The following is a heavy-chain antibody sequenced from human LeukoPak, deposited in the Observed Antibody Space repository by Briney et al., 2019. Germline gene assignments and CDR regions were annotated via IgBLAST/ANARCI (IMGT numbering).Heavy chain of an antibody. CDR3: ARINGWYAFDY. J-gene: IGHJ4*02. CDR2: IYYSGST. V-gene: IGHV4-59*01. D-gene: IGHD6-19*01. Sequence: SGTLSLTCTVSGGSISSYYWSWIRQPPGKGLEWIGYIYYSGSTNYNPSLKSRVTISVDTSKNQFSLKLSSVTAADTAVYYCARINGWYAFDYWGQGTLVTVSS. CDR1: GGSISSYY.